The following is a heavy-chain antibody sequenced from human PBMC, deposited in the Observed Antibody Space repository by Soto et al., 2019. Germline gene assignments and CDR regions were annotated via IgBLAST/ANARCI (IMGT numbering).Heavy chain of an antibody. CDR3: TRQTDAVQWLVVPTDYNFDY. J-gene: IGHJ4*02. Sequence: GGSLRLSCAASGFTFGGSAMHWVRQASGKGLEWVGHIRSKTNSYATAYAESVKGRFTISRDDSMNTAYLQMNSLKTEDTAVYFCTRQTDAVQWLVVPTDYNFDYWGQGTMVTVSS. V-gene: IGHV3-73*01. CDR2: IRSKTNSYAT. D-gene: IGHD6-19*01. CDR1: GFTFGGSA.